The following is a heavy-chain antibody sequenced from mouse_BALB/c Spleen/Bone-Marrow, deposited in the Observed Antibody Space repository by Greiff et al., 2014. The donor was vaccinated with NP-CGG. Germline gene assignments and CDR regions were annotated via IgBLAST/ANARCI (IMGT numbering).Heavy chain of an antibody. CDR1: GFTFTDYY. CDR3: ARDTLMYFDV. Sequence: EVKLVESGGGLVQPGGSPRLSCATSGFTFTDYYMTWVRQPPEKALEWLGFIRNKANGYTTEYCASVKGRFTISRDNPQSILYLQMNTLRAEDSATYYCARDTLMYFDVWGAGTTVTVSS. CDR2: IRNKANGYTT. V-gene: IGHV7-3*02. J-gene: IGHJ1*01.